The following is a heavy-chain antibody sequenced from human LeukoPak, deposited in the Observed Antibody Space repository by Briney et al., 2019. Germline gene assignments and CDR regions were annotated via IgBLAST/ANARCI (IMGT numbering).Heavy chain of an antibody. Sequence: GGSLRLSCAASGFTFDDYGMSWARQAPGKGLEWGAGINWNVGSTGYADSVKGRFTISRDNAKNSLYLQMNSLRAEDTALYYFAREEDDFWRGPLFDYWGQGTLVTVSS. J-gene: IGHJ4*02. D-gene: IGHD3-3*01. V-gene: IGHV3-20*04. CDR1: GFTFDDYG. CDR3: AREEDDFWRGPLFDY. CDR2: INWNVGST.